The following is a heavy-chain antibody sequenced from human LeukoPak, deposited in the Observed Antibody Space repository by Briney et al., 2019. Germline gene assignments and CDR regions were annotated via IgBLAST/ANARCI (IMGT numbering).Heavy chain of an antibody. CDR2: IKSKTDGGTT. Sequence: GGSLRLSCAASGFTFTNAWMTWLRQAPGKGLEWVGRIKSKTDGGTTDYAAPVKGRFTVSRDDSKNTLYLQMNSLKTEDTAVYYCTTDTRTRGYSGYDPPGWGQGTLVTVSS. CDR1: GFTFTNAW. V-gene: IGHV3-15*01. D-gene: IGHD5-12*01. J-gene: IGHJ4*02. CDR3: TTDTRTRGYSGYDPPG.